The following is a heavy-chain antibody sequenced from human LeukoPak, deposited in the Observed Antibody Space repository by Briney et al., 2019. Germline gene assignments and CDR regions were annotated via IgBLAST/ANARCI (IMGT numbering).Heavy chain of an antibody. J-gene: IGHJ4*02. Sequence: GGSLRLSCAASGFTVSSNFMSWVRQAPGKGLEWVSVLYSGGDTYYADSVKGRFTISRDNSKNTLYLQMNSLRAEDTAVYYCAKFPSYSSGWSDYWGQGTLVTVSS. CDR3: AKFPSYSSGWSDY. V-gene: IGHV3-53*01. D-gene: IGHD6-19*01. CDR1: GFTVSSNF. CDR2: LYSGGDT.